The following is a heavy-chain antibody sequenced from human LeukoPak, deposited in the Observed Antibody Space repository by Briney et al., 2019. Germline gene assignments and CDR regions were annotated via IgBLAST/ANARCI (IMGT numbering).Heavy chain of an antibody. V-gene: IGHV3-21*01. D-gene: IGHD3-16*01. CDR2: ISSSSSYI. CDR1: GFTFSSYV. CDR3: ARYEGGPGFDY. J-gene: IGHJ4*02. Sequence: GGSLRLSCAASGFTFSSYVMNWVRQAPGKGLEWVSSISSSSSYIYYADSVKGRFTISRDNAKNPLCLQMNSLRAEDTAVYYCARYEGGPGFDYWGPGTLVAVSS.